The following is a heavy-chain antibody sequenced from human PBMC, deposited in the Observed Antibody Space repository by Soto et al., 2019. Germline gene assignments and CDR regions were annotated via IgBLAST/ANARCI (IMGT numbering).Heavy chain of an antibody. V-gene: IGHV3-73*01. CDR1: GFTFSGSS. CDR2: IRSKSDGYAT. CDR3: TRRTVDHYYYTWDV. J-gene: IGHJ6*02. D-gene: IGHD7-27*01. Sequence: QAGGSLRLSCAASGFTFSGSSMQWVRQAPGKGLEWVGRIRSKSDGYATTYAASVKGRFTISRDDSDNTAYLQMNSLKTEDSAVYYCTRRTVDHYYYTWDVWGQGTTVTVSS.